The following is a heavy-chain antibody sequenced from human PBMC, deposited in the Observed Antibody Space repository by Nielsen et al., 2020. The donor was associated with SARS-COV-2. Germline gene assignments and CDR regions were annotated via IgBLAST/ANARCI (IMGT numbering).Heavy chain of an antibody. CDR3: ARGPYTRYGMDV. D-gene: IGHD4-11*01. CDR2: IGTTGDKT. Sequence: GESLKISCAASGFSFSSYAMTWVRQAPGKGLEWVSSIGTTGDKTFYADSVKGRFTISRDNSKNTLYLQMNSLRAEDTAVYYCARGPYTRYGMDVWGQGTTVTVSS. V-gene: IGHV3-23*01. CDR1: GFSFSSYA. J-gene: IGHJ6*02.